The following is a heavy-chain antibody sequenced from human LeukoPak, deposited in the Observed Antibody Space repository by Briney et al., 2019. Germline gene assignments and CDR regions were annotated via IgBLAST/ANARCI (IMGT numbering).Heavy chain of an antibody. CDR3: ARDRLGPSFSVSHFDL. D-gene: IGHD3-3*02. J-gene: IGHJ4*02. CDR2: INYNGAIT. V-gene: IGHV3-20*04. Sequence: RSGGSLRLSCATSGFTFVDYGLSWVRRAPGKGLEWLCAINYNGAITDYADSVKGRFTISRDNAKNSLYLRMDSLRAEDTALYYCARDRLGPSFSVSHFDLWDQGTLVTVSS. CDR1: GFTFVDYG.